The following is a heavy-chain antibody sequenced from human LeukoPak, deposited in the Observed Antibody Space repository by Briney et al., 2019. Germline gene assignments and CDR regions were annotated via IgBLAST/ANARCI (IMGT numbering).Heavy chain of an antibody. CDR3: ARDRSTLAAAADY. J-gene: IGHJ4*02. CDR1: GLTFSDYW. D-gene: IGHD6-13*01. V-gene: IGHV3-74*01. CDR2: ISNDGTST. Sequence: GGSLRLSCAVSGLTFSDYWMHWVRHAPGKGLVWVSRISNDGTSTSYADSVKGRFTISRDNAKNTLYLQMNSLRAEDTAVYYCARDRSTLAAAADYWGQGTLVTVSS.